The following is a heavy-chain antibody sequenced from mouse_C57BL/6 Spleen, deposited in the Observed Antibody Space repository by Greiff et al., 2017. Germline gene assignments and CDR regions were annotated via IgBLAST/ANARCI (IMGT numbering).Heavy chain of an antibody. CDR3: ARRRLGFAY. CDR2: INPNNGGT. Sequence: EVKLMESGPELVKPGASVKIPCKASGYTFTDYNMDWVKQSHGKSLEWIGDINPNNGGTIYNQKFKGKATLTVDKSSSTAYMELRSLASEDTAVYYCARRRLGFAYWGQGTLVTVSA. CDR1: GYTFTDYN. V-gene: IGHV1-18*01. J-gene: IGHJ3*01. D-gene: IGHD3-2*02.